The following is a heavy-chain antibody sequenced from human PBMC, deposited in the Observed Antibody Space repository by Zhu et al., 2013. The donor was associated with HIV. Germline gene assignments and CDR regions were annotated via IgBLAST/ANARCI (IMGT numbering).Heavy chain of an antibody. CDR1: GYTLTELS. CDR3: ATSGEQWLYDYYYYGMDV. Sequence: QVQLVQSGAEVKKPGASVKVSCKVSGYTLTELSMHWVRQAPGKGLEWMGGFDPEDGETIYAQKFQGRVTMTEDTSTDTAYMELSSLRSEDTAVYYCATSGEQWLYDYYYYGMDVWGQGTTVTVSS. CDR2: FDPEDGET. D-gene: IGHD6-19*01. V-gene: IGHV1-24*01. J-gene: IGHJ6*02.